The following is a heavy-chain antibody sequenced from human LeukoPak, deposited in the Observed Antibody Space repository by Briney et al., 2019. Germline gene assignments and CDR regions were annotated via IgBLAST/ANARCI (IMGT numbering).Heavy chain of an antibody. Sequence: PGGSLRLSCAASGFTFSIYGMHWVRQAPGKGLEWVAFIRYDGSNKYYADSVEGRFTISRDNSKNTLYLQMNSLRAEDTAVYYRAKAPFWSGYYYYYYMDVWGKGTTVTVSS. V-gene: IGHV3-30*02. CDR3: AKAPFWSGYYYYYYMDV. CDR1: GFTFSIYG. D-gene: IGHD3-3*01. CDR2: IRYDGSNK. J-gene: IGHJ6*03.